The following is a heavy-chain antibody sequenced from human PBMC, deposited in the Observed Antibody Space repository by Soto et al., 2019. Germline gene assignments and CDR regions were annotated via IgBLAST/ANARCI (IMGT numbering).Heavy chain of an antibody. CDR2: ISYDGSNK. D-gene: IGHD3-3*01. CDR3: AKDITIFGVVISPCWFDP. J-gene: IGHJ5*02. Sequence: LRLSCAASGFTFSSYGMHWVRQAPGKGLEWVAVISYDGSNKYYADSVKGRFTISRDNSKNTLYLQMNSLRAEDTAVYYCAKDITIFGVVISPCWFDPWGQGTLVTVSS. V-gene: IGHV3-30*18. CDR1: GFTFSSYG.